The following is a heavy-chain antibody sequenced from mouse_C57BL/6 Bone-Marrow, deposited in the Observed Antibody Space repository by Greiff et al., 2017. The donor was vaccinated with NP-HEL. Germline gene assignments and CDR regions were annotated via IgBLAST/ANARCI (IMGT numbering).Heavy chain of an antibody. Sequence: QVQLQQPGAELVRPGPSVKLSCKASGYTFTSYWMHWVKQRPGQGLEWIGVIDPSDSYTNYNQKFKGKATLTVDTSSSTAYMQLSSLTSEDSAVYYCASPYYYGSSYGYAMDYWGQGTSVTVSS. V-gene: IGHV1-59*01. D-gene: IGHD1-1*01. CDR3: ASPYYYGSSYGYAMDY. J-gene: IGHJ4*01. CDR1: GYTFTSYW. CDR2: IDPSDSYT.